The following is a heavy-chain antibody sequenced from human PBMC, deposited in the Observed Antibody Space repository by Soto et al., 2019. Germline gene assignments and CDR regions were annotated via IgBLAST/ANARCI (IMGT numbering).Heavy chain of an antibody. V-gene: IGHV1-18*01. CDR1: GYAFTTYG. J-gene: IGHJ4*02. D-gene: IGHD1-1*01. Sequence: QVHLVQSGAEVKKPGASVKVSCKGSGYAFTTYGITWVRQAPGQGLEWMGWISAHNGNTNYAQKLQGRVTVTRDTSRSTAYRELRSLRSDGTAVYYCTRGRYGDYWGQGALVTASS. CDR2: ISAHNGNT. CDR3: TRGRYGDY.